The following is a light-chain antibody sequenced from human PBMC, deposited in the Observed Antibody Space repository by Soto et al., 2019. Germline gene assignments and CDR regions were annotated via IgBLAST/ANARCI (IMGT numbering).Light chain of an antibody. CDR3: QKYNSASWT. Sequence: GDRVTIICRASQGIGNSLAWYQQKPGKVPKLLIYAASVLQSGVPSRFSGSGSGTDFTLTISSLQPEDGASYYCQKYNSASWTFGQGTNVEIK. CDR1: QGIGNS. CDR2: AAS. J-gene: IGKJ1*01. V-gene: IGKV1-27*01.